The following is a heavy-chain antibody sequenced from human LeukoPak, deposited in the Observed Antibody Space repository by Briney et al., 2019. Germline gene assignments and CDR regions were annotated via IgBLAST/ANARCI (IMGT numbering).Heavy chain of an antibody. CDR2: IDWNGGST. V-gene: IGHV3-20*04. CDR1: GLTFDVYD. Sequence: PGGSLRLSCAASGLTFDVYDMSWVRQAPGKGLEWVSGIDWNGGSTGYADSVRGRFTISRDNAKNSLYLQMNSLRAEDTALYYCARALYSSSYYFDYWGQGTLVTVSS. J-gene: IGHJ4*02. D-gene: IGHD6-6*01. CDR3: ARALYSSSYYFDY.